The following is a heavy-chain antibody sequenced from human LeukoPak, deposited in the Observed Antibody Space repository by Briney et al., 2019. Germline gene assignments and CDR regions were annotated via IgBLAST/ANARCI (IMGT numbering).Heavy chain of an antibody. CDR3: ARGPPNWGYDY. Sequence: ASVKVSCKASGYTFISYDINWVRQATGQGLEWMGWMNPNSGNTGYAQKFQGRVTMTRNTSTSTAYMELRSLTSEDTAVYYCARGPPNWGYDYWGPGTLVTVSS. D-gene: IGHD7-27*01. CDR1: GYTFISYD. J-gene: IGHJ4*02. CDR2: MNPNSGNT. V-gene: IGHV1-8*01.